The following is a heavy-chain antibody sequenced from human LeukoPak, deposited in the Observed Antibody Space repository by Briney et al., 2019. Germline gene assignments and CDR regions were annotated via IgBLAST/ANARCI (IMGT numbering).Heavy chain of an antibody. J-gene: IGHJ4*02. V-gene: IGHV3-7*01. CDR1: GFTFSDYW. Sequence: GGSLRLSCAASGFTFSDYWMSWVRQAPGKGLEWVANIKQDGSEKYYVDSVKGRFTISRDNAKNSLHLQMNSLRAEDTAVYYCARRAGAYSHPYDYWGQGTLVTVSS. CDR3: ARRAGAYSHPYDY. CDR2: IKQDGSEK. D-gene: IGHD4/OR15-4a*01.